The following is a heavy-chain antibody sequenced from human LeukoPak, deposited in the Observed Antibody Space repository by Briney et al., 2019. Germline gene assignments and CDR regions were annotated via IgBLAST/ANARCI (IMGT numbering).Heavy chain of an antibody. CDR2: IYTSGST. D-gene: IGHD3-22*01. J-gene: IGHJ5*02. V-gene: IGHV4-61*02. CDR3: ARERITMIVVAHNWFDP. CDR1: GGSISSGSYY. Sequence: SETLSLTCTVSGGSISSGSYYWSWIRRPAGKGLEWIGRIYTSGSTNYNPSLKSRVTISVDTSKNQFSLKLSSVTAADTAVYYCARERITMIVVAHNWFDPWGQGTLVTVSS.